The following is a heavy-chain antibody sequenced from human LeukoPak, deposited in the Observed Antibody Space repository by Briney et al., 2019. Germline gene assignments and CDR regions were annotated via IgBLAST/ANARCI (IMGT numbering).Heavy chain of an antibody. J-gene: IGHJ4*02. V-gene: IGHV1-2*02. Sequence: ASVKVSCKASGGTFSSYAISWVRQAPGQGLEWMGWINPNSGGTNYAQKFQGRVTMTRDTSISTAYMELSRLRSDDTAVYYCARDLSYYYDSSGYYPQYYFDYWGQGTLVTVSS. CDR2: INPNSGGT. CDR1: GGTFSSYA. CDR3: ARDLSYYYDSSGYYPQYYFDY. D-gene: IGHD3-22*01.